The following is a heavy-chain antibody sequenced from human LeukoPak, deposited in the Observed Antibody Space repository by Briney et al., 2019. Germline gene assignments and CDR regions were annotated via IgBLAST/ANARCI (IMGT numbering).Heavy chain of an antibody. D-gene: IGHD1-1*01. CDR2: INPNSGGT. Sequence: ASVKVSCKASGYTFTGYYMHWVRQAPGQGLEWMGWINPNSGGTNYAQKFQGWVTMTRDTSISTAYMELRSLRSDDTAVYYCARVPSQQTGETDYWGQGTLVTVSS. V-gene: IGHV1-2*04. J-gene: IGHJ4*02. CDR1: GYTFTGYY. CDR3: ARVPSQQTGETDY.